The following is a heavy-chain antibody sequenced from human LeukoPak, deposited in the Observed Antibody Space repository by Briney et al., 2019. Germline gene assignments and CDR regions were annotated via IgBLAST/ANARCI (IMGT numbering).Heavy chain of an antibody. CDR2: ISGSGGST. J-gene: IGHJ4*02. V-gene: IGHV3-23*01. D-gene: IGHD2-2*01. CDR1: GFTFSSYA. CDR3: AKAIVVPAAMDDY. Sequence: GGSLRPSCAASGFTFSSYAMGWVRQAPGKGLEGVSAISGSGGSTYYADSVKGRFTISRDNSKNTLYLQMNSLRAEDTAVYYCAKAIVVPAAMDDYWGQGTLVTVSS.